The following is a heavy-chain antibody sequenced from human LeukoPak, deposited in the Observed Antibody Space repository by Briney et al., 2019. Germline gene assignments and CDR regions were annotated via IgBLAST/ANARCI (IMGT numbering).Heavy chain of an antibody. CDR1: GFSFSSYA. D-gene: IGHD6-13*01. V-gene: IGHV3-33*01. J-gene: IGHJ4*02. Sequence: GGSLRLSSAVSGFSFSSYAMHWVRQAPGKGLEWVAVIWYDGSNKYYTDSVKGRFTISRDNSKNTVYLQMNSLRAEDTAVYFCARGSKTAGGTLDYWGQGTLVTVSS. CDR2: IWYDGSNK. CDR3: ARGSKTAGGTLDY.